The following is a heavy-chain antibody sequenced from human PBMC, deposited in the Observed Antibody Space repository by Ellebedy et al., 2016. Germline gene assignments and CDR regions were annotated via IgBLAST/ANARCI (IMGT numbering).Heavy chain of an antibody. Sequence: GESLKISCAAPGFTFSSHGMSWVRQAPGKGPEWVSAIAASGERTFYADSVKGRFTISRDNSRNTLYLHMKSLRVEDTAVYYCAKDLAMVVPYSMDVWGQGTTVTVSS. J-gene: IGHJ6*02. CDR2: IAASGERT. CDR1: GFTFSSHG. CDR3: AKDLAMVVPYSMDV. V-gene: IGHV3-23*01. D-gene: IGHD2-21*01.